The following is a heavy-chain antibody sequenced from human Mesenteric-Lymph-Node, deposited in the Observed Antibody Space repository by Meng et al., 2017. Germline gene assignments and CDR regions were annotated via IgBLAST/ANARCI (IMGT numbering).Heavy chain of an antibody. CDR1: GFTFSSYA. CDR3: ARVTGGNSWYFDY. CDR2: ISGSGSTT. J-gene: IGHJ4*02. Sequence: GESLKISCAASGFTFSSYAMSWVRQAPGKGLEWVSAISGSGSTTYYADSVKGRFTISRDNAKNSLYLQMNSLRAEDTAVYYCARVTGGNSWYFDYWGQGTLVTVSS. V-gene: IGHV3-23*01. D-gene: IGHD4-23*01.